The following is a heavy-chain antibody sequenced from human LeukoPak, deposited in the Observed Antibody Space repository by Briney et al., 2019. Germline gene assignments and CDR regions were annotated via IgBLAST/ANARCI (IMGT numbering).Heavy chain of an antibody. J-gene: IGHJ4*02. V-gene: IGHV3-74*01. CDR1: GFIFGKSW. CDR2: TDGSST. CDR3: ARDDYNCL. D-gene: IGHD1-20*01. Sequence: PGGSLRLSCAASGFIFGKSWMHWVRQAPGKGLVWVSRTDGSSTTYADSVKGRFSVSMDNAQNTLYLQMNSLRAEDTAVYYCARDDYNCLWGQGTLVTVSS.